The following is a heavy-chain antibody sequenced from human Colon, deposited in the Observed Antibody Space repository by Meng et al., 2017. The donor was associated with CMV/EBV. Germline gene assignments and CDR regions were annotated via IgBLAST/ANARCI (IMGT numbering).Heavy chain of an antibody. CDR2: VYISGNT. CDR3: ARDSNLSGLAY. D-gene: IGHD3-10*01. V-gene: IGHV4-4*07. CDR1: GASISSYD. Sequence: VRVRETGPGLVKPSETLSLTCTVSGASISSYDGSWIRQPAGKGLEWIGRVYISGNTNYNPSLKSRVTMSIDTSKNQLSLNIRSVTAADTAVYYCARDSNLSGLAYWGQGTLVTVSS. J-gene: IGHJ4*02.